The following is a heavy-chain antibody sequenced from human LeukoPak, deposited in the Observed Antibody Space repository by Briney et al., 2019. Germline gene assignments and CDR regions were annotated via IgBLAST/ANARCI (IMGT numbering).Heavy chain of an antibody. CDR3: ASSYSRSWYYFDY. J-gene: IGHJ4*02. CDR2: IYYSGST. V-gene: IGHV4-59*01. Sequence: SETLSLTCTVSGGSISSYYWSWIRQPPGKGLEWIGYIYYSGSTNYNPSLKSRVTISVDTSKNQFSLKLSSVTAADTAVYYCASSYSRSWYYFDYWGQGTLVTVSS. CDR1: GGSISSYY. D-gene: IGHD6-13*01.